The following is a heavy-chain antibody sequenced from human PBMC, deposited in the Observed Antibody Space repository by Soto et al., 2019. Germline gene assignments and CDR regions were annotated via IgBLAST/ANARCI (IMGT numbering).Heavy chain of an antibody. D-gene: IGHD3-3*01. J-gene: IGHJ5*02. V-gene: IGHV4-38-2*01. CDR2: IYHSGST. CDR1: GYSISSGYY. CDR3: ARNFWSGRRLNWFDP. Sequence: PSETLSLTCAVSGYSISSGYYWGWIRQPPGKGLEWIGSIYHSGSTYYNPSLKSRVTISVDTSKNQFSLKLSSVTAADTAVYYCARNFWSGRRLNWFDPWGQGTLVTVSS.